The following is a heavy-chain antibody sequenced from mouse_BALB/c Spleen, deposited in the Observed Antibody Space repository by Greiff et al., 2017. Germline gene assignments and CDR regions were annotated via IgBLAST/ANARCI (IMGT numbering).Heavy chain of an antibody. V-gene: IGHV1-5*01. D-gene: IGHD2-3*01. CDR3: TRYDGYYTYYAMDY. Sequence: VQLQQSGTVLARPGASVKMSCKASGYTFTSYWMHWVKQRPGQGLEWIGAIYPGNSDTSYNQKFKGKAKLTAVTSTSTAYMELSSLTNEDSAVYYCTRYDGYYTYYAMDYWGQGTSVTVSS. CDR1: GYTFTSYW. J-gene: IGHJ4*01. CDR2: IYPGNSDT.